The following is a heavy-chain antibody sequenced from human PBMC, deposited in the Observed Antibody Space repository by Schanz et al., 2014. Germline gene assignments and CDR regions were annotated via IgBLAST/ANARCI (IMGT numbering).Heavy chain of an antibody. J-gene: IGHJ4*02. CDR2: ISGLGEAT. CDR1: GFTFTDHA. D-gene: IGHD1-26*01. CDR3: AKDPSYGSDWVKYLDH. V-gene: IGHV3-23*01. Sequence: EVQLLASGGGLVQPGGSLRLTCLTSGFTFTDHAMSWVRQAPGKGLEWVSTISGLGEATFYSDSVKGRFTISRDNAKNTLYLQMNSLRAEDTAVYYCAKDPSYGSDWVKYLDHWGQGTLVTVSS.